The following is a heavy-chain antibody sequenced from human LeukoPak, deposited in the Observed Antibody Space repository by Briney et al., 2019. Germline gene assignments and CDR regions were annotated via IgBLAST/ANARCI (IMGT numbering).Heavy chain of an antibody. Sequence: GGSLRLSCAASGFTFGSYWMHWVRQDPGKGLVWVSRINSDGSSITYADSVKGRFTISRDNAKNTLYLQMNSLGVEDTAVYYCAREGRVSGYDFDSWGQGALVTVSS. CDR1: GFTFGSYW. V-gene: IGHV3-74*03. CDR2: INSDGSSI. CDR3: AREGRVSGYDFDS. D-gene: IGHD5-12*01. J-gene: IGHJ4*02.